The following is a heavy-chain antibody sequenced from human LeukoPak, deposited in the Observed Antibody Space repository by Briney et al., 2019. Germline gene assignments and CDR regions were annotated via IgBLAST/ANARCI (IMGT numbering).Heavy chain of an antibody. Sequence: SVKVSCKASGGTFSSYAISWVRQAPGQGLEWMGRIIPILGIANYAQKFQGRVTITADKSTSTAYMELSSLRSEDTAVYYCARAGANYYDSSGYYKRPWFDPWGQGTLVTVSS. D-gene: IGHD3-22*01. CDR1: GGTFSSYA. J-gene: IGHJ5*02. CDR2: IIPILGIA. CDR3: ARAGANYYDSSGYYKRPWFDP. V-gene: IGHV1-69*04.